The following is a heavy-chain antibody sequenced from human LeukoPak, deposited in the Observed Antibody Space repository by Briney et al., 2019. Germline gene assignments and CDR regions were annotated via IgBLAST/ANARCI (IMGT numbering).Heavy chain of an antibody. Sequence: GASVKVSCKASGGTFSSYAISWVRQATGQGLEWMGWMNPNSGNTGYAQKFQGRVTITRNTSISTAYMELSSLRSEDTAVYYCAERGAEVGATVAPGDYWGQGTLVTVSS. CDR1: GGTFSSYA. D-gene: IGHD1-26*01. CDR3: AERGAEVGATVAPGDY. J-gene: IGHJ4*02. V-gene: IGHV1-8*03. CDR2: MNPNSGNT.